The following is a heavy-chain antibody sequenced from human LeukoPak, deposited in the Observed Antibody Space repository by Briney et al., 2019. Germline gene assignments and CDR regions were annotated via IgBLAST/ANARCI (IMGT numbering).Heavy chain of an antibody. CDR1: GGSFSGYY. CDR2: INHSGST. Sequence: SETLSLTCAVYGGSFSGYYWSWIRQPPGKGLEWIGEINHSGSTNYNPSLKSRVTISVDTSKNQFSLKLSSATAADTAVYYCARGRVGFGELLRKPNWFDPWGQGTLVTVSS. V-gene: IGHV4-34*01. J-gene: IGHJ5*02. CDR3: ARGRVGFGELLRKPNWFDP. D-gene: IGHD3-10*01.